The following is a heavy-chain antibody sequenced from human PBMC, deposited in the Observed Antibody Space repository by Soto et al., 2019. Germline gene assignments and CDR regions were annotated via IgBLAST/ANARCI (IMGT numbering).Heavy chain of an antibody. D-gene: IGHD3-10*01. J-gene: IGHJ3*02. V-gene: IGHV1-8*01. Sequence: QVQLVQSGAEVKKPGASVKVSCKAAGYTFTSYDINWVRQATGQGIEWMGWMNPNSGNTGYAQKFQGRVTMTRNTSISTAYMELSSLRSEDTAVYYCAIMHYGSEQFDIWGQGTMVTVSS. CDR1: GYTFTSYD. CDR3: AIMHYGSEQFDI. CDR2: MNPNSGNT.